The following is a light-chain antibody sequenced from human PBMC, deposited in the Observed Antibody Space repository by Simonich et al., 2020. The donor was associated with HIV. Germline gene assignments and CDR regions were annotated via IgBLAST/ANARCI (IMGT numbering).Light chain of an antibody. CDR2: EVT. V-gene: IGLV2-8*01. J-gene: IGLJ3*02. CDR3: SSYTSSSTWV. CDR1: SSDVGGYNY. Sequence: QSALTQPPSASGSPGQSVPISCTGTSSDVGGYNYVSWYQQHPGKAPRLMIYEVTQRRSGGPDRFAGSKSGNTASLTISGLQAEDEADYYCSSYTSSSTWVFGGGTKLTVL.